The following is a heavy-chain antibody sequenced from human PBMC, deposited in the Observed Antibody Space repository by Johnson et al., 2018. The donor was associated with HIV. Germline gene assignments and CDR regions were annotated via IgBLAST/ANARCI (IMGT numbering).Heavy chain of an antibody. CDR2: IWYDGSNK. V-gene: IGHV3-33*06. CDR3: AKDQWYSSSWYGSGFDI. D-gene: IGHD6-13*01. Sequence: QVQLVESGGGLIQPGGSLRLSCAASGFTFSSYGMHWVRQAPGKGLEWVAVIWYDGSNKYYADSVKGRFTISRDNSKNTLYLQMNSLRAEDTAVYYCAKDQWYSSSWYGSGFDIWGQGTMVTVSS. J-gene: IGHJ3*02. CDR1: GFTFSSYG.